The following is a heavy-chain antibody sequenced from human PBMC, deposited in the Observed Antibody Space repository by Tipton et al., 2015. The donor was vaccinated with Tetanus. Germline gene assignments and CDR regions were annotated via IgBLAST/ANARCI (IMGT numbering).Heavy chain of an antibody. V-gene: IGHV1-3*01. J-gene: IGHJ5*02. D-gene: IGHD6-19*01. CDR2: IIAGNGNT. CDR1: GYSFASYA. Sequence: QLVQSGAEVKKPGASVKVSCKASGYSFASYAMHWVRQAPGQRPEWMGWIIAGNGNTKYSQKFQDRVTITRDTSASTAYMELSSLRSEDTAVYYCARGAGLADSSWFDPWGQGTLVTVSS. CDR3: ARGAGLADSSWFDP.